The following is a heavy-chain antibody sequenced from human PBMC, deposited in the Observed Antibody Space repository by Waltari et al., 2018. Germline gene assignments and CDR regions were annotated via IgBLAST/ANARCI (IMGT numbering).Heavy chain of an antibody. CDR2: IIPIFGTA. J-gene: IGHJ3*02. Sequence: QVQLVQSGAEVKKPGSSVKVSCKASGGTFSSYAISWVRQAPGQGLEWMGGIIPIFGTANYARKFQGRVTITADESTSTAYMELSSLRSEDTAVYYCARGTHMVVVVVAATSYAFDIWGQGTMVTVSS. V-gene: IGHV1-69*01. D-gene: IGHD2-15*01. CDR3: ARGTHMVVVVVAATSYAFDI. CDR1: GGTFSSYA.